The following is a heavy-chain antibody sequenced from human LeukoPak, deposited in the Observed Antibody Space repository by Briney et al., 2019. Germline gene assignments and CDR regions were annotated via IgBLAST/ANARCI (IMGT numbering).Heavy chain of an antibody. Sequence: PGGSLRLSCAASGFTFSSYGMHWVRQAPGKGLEWVAVISYDGSNKYYADSVKGRFTISRDNSKNTLYLQMNSLRVEDTAVYYCAKDLIRHIVVVPAGLFDFWGQGTLVTVSS. CDR3: AKDLIRHIVVVPAGLFDF. CDR1: GFTFSSYG. J-gene: IGHJ4*02. CDR2: ISYDGSNK. V-gene: IGHV3-30*18. D-gene: IGHD2-21*02.